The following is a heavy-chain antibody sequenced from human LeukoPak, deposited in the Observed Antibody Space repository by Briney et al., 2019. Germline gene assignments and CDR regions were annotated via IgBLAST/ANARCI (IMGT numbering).Heavy chain of an antibody. J-gene: IGHJ4*02. D-gene: IGHD3-22*01. CDR3: ARAGRYDSSGMGIFDY. CDR2: IYTSGNT. Sequence: PSETLSLTCTVSGGSISSYYWSWIRHPAGKGLEWIGRIYTSGNTNYNPSLKSRVTISVDKSKNQFSLKLSSVTAADTAVYYCARAGRYDSSGMGIFDYWGQGTLVTVSS. CDR1: GGSISSYY. V-gene: IGHV4-4*07.